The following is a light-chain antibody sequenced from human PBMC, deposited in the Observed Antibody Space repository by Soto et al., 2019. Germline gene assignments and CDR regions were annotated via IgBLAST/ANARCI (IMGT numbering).Light chain of an antibody. CDR3: VLYMGSGIWV. CDR1: SGSVSTSYY. V-gene: IGLV8-61*01. J-gene: IGLJ3*02. CDR2: STN. Sequence: QTVVTQEPSFSVSPGGTVTLTCGLSSGSVSTSYYPSWYQQTPGQAPRTLIYSTNTRSSGVPDRFSGSILGNKAALTITGAQADDESDYYCVLYMGSGIWVFGGGTQLTAL.